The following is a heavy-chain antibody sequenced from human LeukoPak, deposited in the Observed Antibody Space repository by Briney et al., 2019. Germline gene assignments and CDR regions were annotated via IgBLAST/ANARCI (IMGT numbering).Heavy chain of an antibody. CDR1: GFTFSSHD. J-gene: IGHJ4*02. D-gene: IGHD3-10*01. V-gene: IGHV3-48*03. CDR2: ISNSGSTI. Sequence: PGGSLRLSCAASGFTFSSHDMNWVRQAPGKGLEWVSYISNSGSTISYADSVKGRFTISRDNAKNSLYLQMTSLRAEDTAVYYCAREGIADYWGQGTLVTVSS. CDR3: AREGIADY.